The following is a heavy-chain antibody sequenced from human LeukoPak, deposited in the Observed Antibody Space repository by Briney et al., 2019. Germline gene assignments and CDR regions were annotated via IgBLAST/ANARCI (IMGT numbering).Heavy chain of an antibody. Sequence: SQTLSLTCTVSGGSISSGTYYWTWIRQPAGKGLEWIGRIYNSGSTSYNPSLKSRVTISMDTSKNQFSLKLNSVTAADTAEYYCARGRDDDVWGSYPTCFDFWGQGTLVTVSS. J-gene: IGHJ4*02. CDR3: ARGRDDDVWGSYPTCFDF. CDR2: IYNSGST. CDR1: GGSISSGTYY. D-gene: IGHD3-16*02. V-gene: IGHV4-61*02.